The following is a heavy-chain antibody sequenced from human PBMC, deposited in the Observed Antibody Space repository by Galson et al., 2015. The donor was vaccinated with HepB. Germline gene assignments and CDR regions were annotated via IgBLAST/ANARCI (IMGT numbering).Heavy chain of an antibody. V-gene: IGHV4-31*03. Sequence: TLSLTCTVSGGSISSGGYYWSWIRQHPGKGLEWIGYIYYSGSTYYNPSLKSRVTISVDTSKNQFSLKLSSVTAADTAAYYCARAGSYCTNGVCYTNTWWFDPWGQGTLVTVSS. CDR3: ARAGSYCTNGVCYTNTWWFDP. CDR1: GGSISSGGYY. D-gene: IGHD2-8*01. CDR2: IYYSGST. J-gene: IGHJ5*02.